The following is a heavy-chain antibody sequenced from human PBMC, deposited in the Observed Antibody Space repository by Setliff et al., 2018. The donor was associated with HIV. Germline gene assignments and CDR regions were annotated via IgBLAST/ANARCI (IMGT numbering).Heavy chain of an antibody. V-gene: IGHV4-61*02. J-gene: IGHJ6*03. CDR2: IYTSGST. D-gene: IGHD2-21*02. CDR1: GGSFSSNNYY. Sequence: PSETLSLTCSVSGGSFSSNNYYWSWIRQPAGKGLEWIGRIYTSGSTNYNPSLKSRVTMSVDTSKNQFSLKLSSVTAADTAVYYRARTAMVTAIYYYYYYMDVWGKGTTVTVSS. CDR3: ARTAMVTAIYYYYYYMDV.